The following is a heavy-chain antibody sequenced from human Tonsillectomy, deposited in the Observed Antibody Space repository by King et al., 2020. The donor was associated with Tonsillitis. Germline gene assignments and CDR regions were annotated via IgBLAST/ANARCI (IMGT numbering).Heavy chain of an antibody. CDR2: IYHSGST. CDR1: GGSISSGGYS. CDR3: ARGYYDSSGYYDPGAFDI. V-gene: IGHV4-30-2*01. Sequence: LQLQESGSGLGKPSQTLSLTCAVSGGSISSGGYSWSWIRQPPGQGLEWIGYIYHSGSTYYNPSLKSRVTISIDRSKNQFSLKLSSVTAADTAVYYCARGYYDSSGYYDPGAFDIWGQGTMVTVSS. D-gene: IGHD3-22*01. J-gene: IGHJ3*02.